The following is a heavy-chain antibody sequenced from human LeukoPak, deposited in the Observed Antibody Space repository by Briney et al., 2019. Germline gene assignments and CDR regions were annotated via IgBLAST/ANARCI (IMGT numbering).Heavy chain of an antibody. CDR2: ISYDGSNK. CDR1: GFTFSSYA. J-gene: IGHJ4*02. Sequence: GGSLRLSYAASGFTFSSYAMHWVRQAPGKGLEWVAVISYDGSNKYYADSVKGRFTISRDNSKSTLYLQMNSLRAEDTAVYYCARDLDIVVVVAAKGTLDYWGQGTLVTVSS. D-gene: IGHD2-15*01. V-gene: IGHV3-30-3*01. CDR3: ARDLDIVVVVAAKGTLDY.